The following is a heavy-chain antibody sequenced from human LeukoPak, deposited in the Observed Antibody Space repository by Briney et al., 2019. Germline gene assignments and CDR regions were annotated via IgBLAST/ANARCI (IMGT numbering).Heavy chain of an antibody. CDR1: GFTVSSKY. CDR2: IYSSGGT. Sequence: VGSLRLSCAASGFTVSSKYMNWVRQAPGKGLEWVSIIYSSGGTYYADSVKGRFTISRDNSRNTLYLQMNSLRPEDTAVYYCARDLGYYYDATGDFWGQGTLVTVS. D-gene: IGHD3-22*01. V-gene: IGHV3-66*03. J-gene: IGHJ4*02. CDR3: ARDLGYYYDATGDF.